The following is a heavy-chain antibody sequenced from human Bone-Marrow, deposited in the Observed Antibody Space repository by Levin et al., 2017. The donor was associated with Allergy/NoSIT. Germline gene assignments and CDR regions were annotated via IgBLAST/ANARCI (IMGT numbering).Heavy chain of an antibody. Sequence: SQTLSLTCTVSGGSISSYYWSWIRQPPGKGLEWIGYIYYSGSTNYNPSLKSRVTISVDTSKNQFSLKLSSVTAADTAVYYCARSHYDFWSGFPNWFDPWGQGTLVTVSS. J-gene: IGHJ5*02. CDR2: IYYSGST. CDR1: GGSISSYY. D-gene: IGHD3-3*01. CDR3: ARSHYDFWSGFPNWFDP. V-gene: IGHV4-59*01.